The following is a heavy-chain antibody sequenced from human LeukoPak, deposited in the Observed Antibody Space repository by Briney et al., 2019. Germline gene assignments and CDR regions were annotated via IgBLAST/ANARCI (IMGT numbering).Heavy chain of an antibody. CDR3: ARGSARWFDP. J-gene: IGHJ5*02. CDR2: ISSTSSHT. Sequence: GGSLRLSCAASGFTFSDSYMSWIRQAAGKGLEWVSSISSTSSHTNYADSVKGRFTISRDNAKKSLYLQMNSLRAEDTAVYYCARGSARWFDPWGQGTLVTVSS. CDR1: GFTFSDSY. V-gene: IGHV3-11*05.